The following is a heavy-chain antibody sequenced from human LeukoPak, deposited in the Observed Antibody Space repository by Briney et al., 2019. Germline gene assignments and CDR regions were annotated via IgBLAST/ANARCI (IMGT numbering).Heavy chain of an antibody. CDR1: GFTFNKYG. CDR3: AIDPSSRSGGGAFFDY. CDR2: ISAYNGDT. J-gene: IGHJ4*02. V-gene: IGHV1-18*01. Sequence: ASLKVSCKASGFTFNKYGITWVRQAPGQGLEWMGRISAYNGDTKYAQKFQGRVTMTIDTSTNTAYMEVRSLRSDDTAIYYCAIDPSSRSGGGAFFDYWGQGTLVTVSS. D-gene: IGHD6-19*01.